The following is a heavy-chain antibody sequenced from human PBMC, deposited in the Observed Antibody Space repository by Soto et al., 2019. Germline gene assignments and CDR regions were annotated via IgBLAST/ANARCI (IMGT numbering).Heavy chain of an antibody. J-gene: IGHJ3*01. CDR3: SKAMIGSYDSDAFDV. CDR1: GFSFSRYG. Sequence: PWGSLRGGGAASGFSFSRYGIHWVRQGPGKGLEWVAVISYDESTTFYADSVKGRFTISRDNSKNTLFLQMNSLRPEDTAVYYCSKAMIGSYDSDAFDVWGQGTMVTVSS. V-gene: IGHV3-30*18. CDR2: ISYDESTT. D-gene: IGHD3-22*01.